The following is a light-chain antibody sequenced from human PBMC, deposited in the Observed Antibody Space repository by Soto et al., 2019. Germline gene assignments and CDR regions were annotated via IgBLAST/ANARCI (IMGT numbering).Light chain of an antibody. V-gene: IGLV2-14*01. CDR3: VSYIESSLTHWV. J-gene: IGLJ3*02. CDR2: EVD. CDR1: YTDVGGYNR. Sequence: QLVLTQPASVSGSPGQSITISCTGTYTDVGGYNRVSWYQHHAGKGPKMLIFEVDNRPSGISDRFSGSKSGDTASLTISDLQAEDEADYYCVSYIESSLTHWVFGGGTKVTVL.